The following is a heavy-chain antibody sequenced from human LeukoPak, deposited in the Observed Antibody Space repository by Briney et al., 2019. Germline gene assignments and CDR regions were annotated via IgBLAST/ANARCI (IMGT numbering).Heavy chain of an antibody. CDR1: GGSIGSGSYY. J-gene: IGHJ3*02. CDR2: IYTSGST. CDR3: ARALDGYNFFYGHHAFDI. D-gene: IGHD5-24*01. V-gene: IGHV4-61*02. Sequence: SETLSLTCTVSGGSIGSGSYYWSWIRQPAGKGLEWIGRIYTSGSTNYNPSLKSRVTISVDTSKNQFSLKLSSVTAADTAVYYCARALDGYNFFYGHHAFDIWGQGTMVTVSS.